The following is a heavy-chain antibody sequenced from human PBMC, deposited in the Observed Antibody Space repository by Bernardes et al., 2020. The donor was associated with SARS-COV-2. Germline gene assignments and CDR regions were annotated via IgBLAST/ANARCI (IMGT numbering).Heavy chain of an antibody. CDR3: ARHLLDFGDYVIDS. CDR2: VYYTGST. V-gene: IGHV4-59*02. CDR1: GGSVRNHY. J-gene: IGHJ5*01. Sequence: SETLSLTCTVSGGSVRNHYWSWIRQAPGKGLEWIGHVYYTGSTKYNSSLKSRVSISLGTSDNQFSLTLKSVTAADTAVYYCARHLLDFGDYVIDSWGQGTLVTVSS. D-gene: IGHD4-17*01.